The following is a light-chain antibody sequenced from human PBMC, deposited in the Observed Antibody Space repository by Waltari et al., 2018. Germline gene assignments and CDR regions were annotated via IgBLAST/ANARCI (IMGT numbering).Light chain of an antibody. Sequence: QSALTQPPSASGSPGQSVTISCTGTSSDIGRYNYVSWYQQHPGKAPKLMIYDVTKRPSGVPDRFSGSKSGNTASLTVSGLQAEDEADYYCTSYAGANNYVFGTGTQVTVL. V-gene: IGLV2-8*01. CDR1: SSDIGRYNY. CDR2: DVT. J-gene: IGLJ1*01. CDR3: TSYAGANNYV.